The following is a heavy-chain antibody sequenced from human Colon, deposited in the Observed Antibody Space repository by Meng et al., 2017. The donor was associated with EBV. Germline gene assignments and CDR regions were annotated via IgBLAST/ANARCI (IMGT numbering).Heavy chain of an antibody. CDR2: IYYSGNT. D-gene: IGHD2-21*02. Sequence: QVQVQESGPGLVKPSQTLSLTCTVSGGSMSSGDYFWNWIRQPPGKGLEWIGYIYYSGNTYYNPSLKSRVTISIDTSKNQFSLKLSSVTAADTAVYYCARVKVKMVTAIQTFDNWGQGTLVTVSS. CDR1: GGSMSSGDYF. V-gene: IGHV4-30-4*01. CDR3: ARVKVKMVTAIQTFDN. J-gene: IGHJ4*02.